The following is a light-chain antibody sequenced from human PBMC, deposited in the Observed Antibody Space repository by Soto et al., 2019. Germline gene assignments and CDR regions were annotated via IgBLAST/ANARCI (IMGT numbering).Light chain of an antibody. Sequence: QSVLTQPPSASGTPGQRVTISCSGSSSNIGSNSVSWYQHFPGTAPKLLISNNDQRPSGVPDRFSGSKSVTSASLAISGLQSEDEADYFCAAWDDSLDVRVFGGGTKLTVL. CDR2: NND. J-gene: IGLJ3*02. CDR3: AAWDDSLDVRV. V-gene: IGLV1-44*01. CDR1: SSNIGSNS.